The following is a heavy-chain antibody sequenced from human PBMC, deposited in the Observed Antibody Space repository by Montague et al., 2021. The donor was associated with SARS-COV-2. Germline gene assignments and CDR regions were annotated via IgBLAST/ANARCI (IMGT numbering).Heavy chain of an antibody. V-gene: IGHV2-70*11. CDR2: IDWDDGK. D-gene: IGHD4-17*01. CDR1: GFSLSTSGMC. Sequence: PALVKPTHTLTLTCTFSGFSLSTSGMCVSWIRQPPGKALEWLARIDWDDGKYYSTSLKTRLTISKDTSKNQVVLTMTNMDPVDTATYYCARNYGTRRPFDYWGQGTLVTVSA. J-gene: IGHJ4*02. CDR3: ARNYGTRRPFDY.